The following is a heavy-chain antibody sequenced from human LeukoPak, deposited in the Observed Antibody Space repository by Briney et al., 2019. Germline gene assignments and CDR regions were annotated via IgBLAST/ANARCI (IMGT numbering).Heavy chain of an antibody. J-gene: IGHJ4*02. CDR2: ISYNCAST. V-gene: IGHV3-23*01. Sequence: PGWSLRLSFAASERIFSSYVMYWVRQAPGKGLEGVSAISYNCASTDYAASVKGRFTISKDNSKNKLYMQMNSLRGEDTAVYYCAKLRIRLTTSGQDYWGQGTLVTVSS. D-gene: IGHD3-3*01. CDR3: AKLRIRLTTSGQDY. CDR1: ERIFSSYV.